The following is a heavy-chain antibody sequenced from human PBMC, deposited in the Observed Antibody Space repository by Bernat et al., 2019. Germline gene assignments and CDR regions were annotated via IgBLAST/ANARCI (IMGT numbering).Heavy chain of an antibody. D-gene: IGHD1-1*01. J-gene: IGHJ6*02. CDR1: GYSFPDYW. CDR2: IYPGDSDT. V-gene: IGHV5-51*01. Sequence: EVQLVQSGAEVKKPGESLKISCKGSGYSFPDYWIGWVRQMPGKGLEWVVIIYPGDSDTRYSPSFQGKVTISADKSISAAYLQWSRLKSSDTAIYYCARHRASNTGTTTVYYYFGMDVWGQGTAVTVSS. CDR3: ARHRASNTGTTTVYYYFGMDV.